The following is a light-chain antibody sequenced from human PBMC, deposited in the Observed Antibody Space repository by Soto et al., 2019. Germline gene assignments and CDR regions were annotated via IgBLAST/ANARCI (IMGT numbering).Light chain of an antibody. J-gene: IGLJ2*01. CDR1: SSDVGGYNY. CDR3: SSYTNSSSGV. CDR2: EVS. V-gene: IGLV2-14*01. Sequence: QSALTQPASVSGSPGQSITISCTGTSSDVGGYNYVSWYQHHPGKAPKLMIYEVSNRPSGVSNRFSGSKSGNTASLTISGLQAEDEADYYCSSYTNSSSGVFGGGTKLTVL.